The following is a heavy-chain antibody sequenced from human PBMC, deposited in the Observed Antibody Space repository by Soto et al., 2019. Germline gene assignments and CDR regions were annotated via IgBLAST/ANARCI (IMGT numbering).Heavy chain of an antibody. J-gene: IGHJ1*01. CDR1: GFTFSTYV. CDR2: LWYDGSNK. Sequence: QVQLVESGGGVVQPGRSLRLSCAASGFTFSTYVMHWVRQAPGKGLEWVAGLWYDGSNKYYADSVKGRFTISRDNSKNTLYLQMNSLRAEDTAVYYCARGSIFSYGGSAVEYFQHWGQGSPVSVSS. V-gene: IGHV3-33*01. D-gene: IGHD4-17*01. CDR3: ARGSIFSYGGSAVEYFQH.